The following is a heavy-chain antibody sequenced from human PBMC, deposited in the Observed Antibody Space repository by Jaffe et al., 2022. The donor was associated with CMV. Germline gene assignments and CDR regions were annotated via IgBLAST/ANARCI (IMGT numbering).Heavy chain of an antibody. CDR1: GFTFSSYG. J-gene: IGHJ6*02. CDR2: IWYDGSNK. CDR3: ARVLRYDFWSGLGPPRGMDV. Sequence: QVQLVESGGGVVQPGRSLRLSCAASGFTFSSYGMHWVRQAPGKGLEWVAVIWYDGSNKYYADSVKGRFTISRDNSKNTLYLQMNSLRAEDTAVYYCARVLRYDFWSGLGPPRGMDVWGQGTTVTVSS. D-gene: IGHD3-3*01. V-gene: IGHV3-33*01.